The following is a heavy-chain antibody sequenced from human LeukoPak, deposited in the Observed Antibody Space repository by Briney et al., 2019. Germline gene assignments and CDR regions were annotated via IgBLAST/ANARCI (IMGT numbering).Heavy chain of an antibody. V-gene: IGHV3-15*01. CDR3: TRAGSYYDDY. CDR1: GFTFTNAW. D-gene: IGHD3-10*01. CDR2: IKRKSDGATT. Sequence: GGSLRLSCAASGFTFTNAWMHWVRQAPGKEPEWVGRIKRKSDGATTDYAAPVKGRFTISRDDSKNTLYLQMNSLKTEDTAVYYCTRAGSYYDDYWGQGTLVTVSS. J-gene: IGHJ4*02.